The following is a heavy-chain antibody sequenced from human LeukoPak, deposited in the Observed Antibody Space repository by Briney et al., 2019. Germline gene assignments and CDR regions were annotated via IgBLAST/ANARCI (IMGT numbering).Heavy chain of an antibody. D-gene: IGHD3-22*01. V-gene: IGHV3-20*01. Sequence: GGFLRLSCAASGFTFDDYGMSWVRQAPRKGLEWVSGINWNGGSTGYADSVKGRFTISRDNAKNSLYLRMNSLRAEDTALYHCARGSRFDVVSHFDYWGQGTLVTVSS. CDR3: ARGSRFDVVSHFDY. CDR1: GFTFDDYG. CDR2: INWNGGST. J-gene: IGHJ4*02.